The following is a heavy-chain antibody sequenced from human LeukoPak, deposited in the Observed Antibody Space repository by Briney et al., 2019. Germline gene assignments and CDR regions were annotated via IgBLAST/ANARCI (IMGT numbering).Heavy chain of an antibody. CDR3: ARDHDYVWGSPSAFDI. J-gene: IGHJ3*02. CDR2: IYTSGST. D-gene: IGHD3-16*01. Sequence: SETLSLTCTVSGGSISSYYWSWIRQPAGKGLEWIGRIYTSGSTNYNPSLKSRVTMSVDTSKNQFSLKLSSATAADTAVYYCARDHDYVWGSPSAFDIWGQGTMVTVSS. CDR1: GGSISSYY. V-gene: IGHV4-4*07.